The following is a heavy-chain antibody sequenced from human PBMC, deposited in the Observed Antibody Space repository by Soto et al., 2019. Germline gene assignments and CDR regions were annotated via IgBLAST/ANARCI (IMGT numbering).Heavy chain of an antibody. CDR1: GGSFSCYY. J-gene: IGHJ4*02. CDR3: ARFRRQWLVPSYFDY. V-gene: IGHV4-34*01. CDR2: INHSGST. D-gene: IGHD6-19*01. Sequence: PSETLSLTCAVYGGSFSCYYWSWIRQPPGKGLEWIGEINHSGSTNYNPSLKSRVTISVDTSKNQFSLKLSSVTAADTAVYYCARFRRQWLVPSYFDYWGQGTLVTVSS.